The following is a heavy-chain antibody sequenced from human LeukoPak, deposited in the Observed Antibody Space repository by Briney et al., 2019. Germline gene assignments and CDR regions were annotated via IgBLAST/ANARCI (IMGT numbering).Heavy chain of an antibody. CDR1: GGSISSYY. D-gene: IGHD4-17*01. J-gene: IGHJ6*03. CDR2: IYTSGST. V-gene: IGHV4-4*07. CDR3: ARAPHLTVTTDYYYMDV. Sequence: PSETLSLTCTVSGGSISSYYWSWIRQPAGKGLEWIGRIYTSGSTNYNPSLKSRVTMSVDTSKNQFSLKLSPVTAADTAVYYCARAPHLTVTTDYYYMDVWGKGTTVTVSS.